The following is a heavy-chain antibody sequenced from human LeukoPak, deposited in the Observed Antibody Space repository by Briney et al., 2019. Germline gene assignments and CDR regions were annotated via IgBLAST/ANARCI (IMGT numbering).Heavy chain of an antibody. D-gene: IGHD3-22*01. Sequence: ASVKVSCKASGYTFAGYYMHWVRQAPGQGLEWMGWINPNSGGTNYAQKFQGRVTMTRDTSISTAYMELSRLRSDDTAVYYCAREATSNGYYVDYWGQGTLVTVPS. V-gene: IGHV1-2*02. CDR1: GYTFAGYY. CDR2: INPNSGGT. CDR3: AREATSNGYYVDY. J-gene: IGHJ4*02.